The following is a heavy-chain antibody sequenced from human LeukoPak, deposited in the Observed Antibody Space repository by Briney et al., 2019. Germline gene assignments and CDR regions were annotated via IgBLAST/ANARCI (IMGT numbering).Heavy chain of an antibody. CDR1: GGTFSSYA. CDR2: IIPIFGTA. D-gene: IGHD2-15*01. Sequence: SVKVSCKASGGTFSSYAISWVRQAPGQGLEWMGGIIPIFGTANYAQKFQGRVTITADESTSTAYMELSSLRSEDTAVYYCASAYCSGGSCYPRSDYWGQGTLVTVSS. CDR3: ASAYCSGGSCYPRSDY. V-gene: IGHV1-69*13. J-gene: IGHJ4*02.